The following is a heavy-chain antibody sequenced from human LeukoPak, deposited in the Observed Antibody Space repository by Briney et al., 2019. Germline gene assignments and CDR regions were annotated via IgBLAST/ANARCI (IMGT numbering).Heavy chain of an antibody. CDR3: AREDLGAAYFDF. J-gene: IGHJ4*02. D-gene: IGHD3-16*01. CDR1: GDSVSTNNVA. V-gene: IGHV6-1*01. Sequence: SQTLSLTCAISGDSVSTNNVAWNWIRQSPSRGLEWLGRTYYRSKWYNDYAVSVKSRIIINPDTSKNQFSLQLNYVTPDDTAVYYCAREDLGAAYFDFWGQGTLVTVSS. CDR2: TYYRSKWYN.